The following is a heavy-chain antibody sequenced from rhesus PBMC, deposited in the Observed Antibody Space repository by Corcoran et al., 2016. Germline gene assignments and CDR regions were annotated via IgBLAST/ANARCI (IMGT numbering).Heavy chain of an antibody. CDR2: TNTETGDK. CDR1: GYTFTDYY. D-gene: IGHD4-29*01. V-gene: IGHV1-138*01. Sequence: QVQLVQSGAEVKEPGSSVTVSCWTSGYTFTDYYITWVRQAPGRGVEWMGKTNTETGDKDFAQRFLGRIILTRDTSPATVDMKVTSLMSEDTAMYYCLRGGYGSVVDYWGQGVLVTVSS. J-gene: IGHJ4*01. CDR3: LRGGYGSVVDY.